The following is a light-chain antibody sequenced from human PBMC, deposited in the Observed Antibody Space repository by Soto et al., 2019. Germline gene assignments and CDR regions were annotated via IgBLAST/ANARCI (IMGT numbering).Light chain of an antibody. V-gene: IGKV3-20*01. CDR2: GAS. Sequence: EIVLTQSPGTLSLSPGKRATLSCRARQSVSSSYLAWYQQKPGQAPRLLIYGASSRATGIPDRFSGSGSGTDFTLTISRLEPEDFALYYCQQYGSSPQTFGQGTKVEIK. J-gene: IGKJ1*01. CDR3: QQYGSSPQT. CDR1: QSVSSSY.